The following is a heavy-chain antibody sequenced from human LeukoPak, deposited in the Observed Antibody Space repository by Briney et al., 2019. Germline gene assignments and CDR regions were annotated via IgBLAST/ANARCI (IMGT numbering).Heavy chain of an antibody. CDR1: GFTFSSYE. J-gene: IGHJ4*02. V-gene: IGHV3-49*04. CDR3: TREVAGTLDY. D-gene: IGHD6-19*01. Sequence: GGSLRLSCAASGFTFSSYEMNWVRQAPEKGLEWVGFIRSKAYGGTTEYAASVKGRFTISRDDSKSIAYLQMNSLKTEDTAVYYCTREVAGTLDYWGQGTLVTVSS. CDR2: IRSKAYGGTT.